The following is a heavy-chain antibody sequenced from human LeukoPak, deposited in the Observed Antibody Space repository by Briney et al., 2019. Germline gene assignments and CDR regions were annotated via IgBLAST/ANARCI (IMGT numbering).Heavy chain of an antibody. V-gene: IGHV3-23*01. CDR1: GFTFSSYW. D-gene: IGHD5-18*01. CDR2: ISGSGGST. CDR3: AKRTYPIGYSYGPYYFDY. Sequence: GGSLRLSCAVSGFTFSSYWMSWVRQAPGKGLEWVSAISGSGGSTYYADSVKGRFTISRDNSKNTLYLQMNSLRAEDTAVYYCAKRTYPIGYSYGPYYFDYWGQGTLVTVSS. J-gene: IGHJ4*02.